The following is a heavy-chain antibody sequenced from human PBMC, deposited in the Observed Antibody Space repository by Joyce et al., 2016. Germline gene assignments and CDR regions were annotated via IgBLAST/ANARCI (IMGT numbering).Heavy chain of an antibody. CDR2: TIPFFGAP. V-gene: IGHV1-69*12. CDR1: GGDFSNYT. D-gene: IGHD1-14*01. J-gene: IGHJ6*02. CDR3: ARGGTSSDHYFFYTLDV. Sequence: QVLLVQSGAAVKRPGSSLRVSCKSSGGDFSNYTVNWVRQAPGQRLEWMGGTIPFFGAPKYAEDFQGRVTLTADQSTRTAYLELSSLTSADTAVYYCARGGTSSDHYFFYTLDVWGPGTTVIVSS.